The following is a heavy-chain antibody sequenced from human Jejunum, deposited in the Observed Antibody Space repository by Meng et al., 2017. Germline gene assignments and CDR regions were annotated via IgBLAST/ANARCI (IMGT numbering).Heavy chain of an antibody. V-gene: IGHV3-23*01. Sequence: GESLKISCAAPGFPFSNYPMSWVRQAPGKGLEWVTTISSGGDREYYADSVRGRLTISRDNSKNTVSLQMNSLRAEDTAVYFCAKILNKPQYYYYGLDVWGQGTTVTVSS. CDR3: AKILNKPQYYYYGLDV. CDR1: GFPFSNYP. D-gene: IGHD2/OR15-2a*01. J-gene: IGHJ6*02. CDR2: ISSGGDRE.